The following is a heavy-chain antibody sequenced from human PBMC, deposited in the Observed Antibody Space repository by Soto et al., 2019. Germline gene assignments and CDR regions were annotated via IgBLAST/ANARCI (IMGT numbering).Heavy chain of an antibody. Sequence: GGSLRLSCAASGFTFSSYGMHWVRQAPGKGLEWVAVIWYDGSNKYYADSVKGRFTISRDNSKNTLYLQMNSLRAEDTAVYYCARDLEGGYCSGGSCYFSAFDIWGQGTMVTVSS. CDR3: ARDLEGGYCSGGSCYFSAFDI. CDR1: GFTFSSYG. D-gene: IGHD2-15*01. V-gene: IGHV3-33*01. CDR2: IWYDGSNK. J-gene: IGHJ3*02.